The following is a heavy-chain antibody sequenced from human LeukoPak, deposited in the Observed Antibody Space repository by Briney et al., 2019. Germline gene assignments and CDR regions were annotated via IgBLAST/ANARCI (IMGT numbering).Heavy chain of an antibody. Sequence: GGSLRLSCAASGFTFSDYTVNWVRQAPGKGLEWVSNIFSGNGIKNYADSVEGRFTISRDSAKNLVFLQMNSLRDDDTAVCYCAILVLSNYGLDVWGLGTTVTVSS. CDR2: IFSGNGIK. CDR1: GFTFSDYT. D-gene: IGHD2/OR15-2a*01. CDR3: AILVLSNYGLDV. V-gene: IGHV3-48*02. J-gene: IGHJ6*02.